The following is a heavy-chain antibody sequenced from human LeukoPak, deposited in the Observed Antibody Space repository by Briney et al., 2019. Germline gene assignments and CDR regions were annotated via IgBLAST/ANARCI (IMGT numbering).Heavy chain of an antibody. V-gene: IGHV3-20*04. D-gene: IGHD5-18*01. J-gene: IGHJ6*03. CDR1: GFTFDDYA. Sequence: GESLRLSCAASGFTFDDYAMNWVRQVPGRGLEWVSGINWNGRITEYADSVKDRFTISRQNTKNSLYLYMDNLGGEDTALYFCARGSVQLWLRDTYYYMDVWGKGTTVTVSS. CDR2: INWNGRIT. CDR3: ARGSVQLWLRDTYYYMDV.